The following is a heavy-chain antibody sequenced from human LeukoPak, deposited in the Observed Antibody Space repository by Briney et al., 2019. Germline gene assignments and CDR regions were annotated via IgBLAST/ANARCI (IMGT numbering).Heavy chain of an antibody. V-gene: IGHV4-4*07. CDR1: GGSISSYY. J-gene: IGHJ6*02. CDR2: IYTSGST. CDR3: ARRRRYSSSWSYYYYGMDV. D-gene: IGHD6-13*01. Sequence: PSETLSLTCTVSGGSISSYYWSWIRQPAGKGLEWIGRIYTSGSTNYNPSLKSRVTMSVDTSKNQFSLKLSSVTAADTAVYYCARRRRYSSSWSYYYYGMDVWGQGTTVTVSS.